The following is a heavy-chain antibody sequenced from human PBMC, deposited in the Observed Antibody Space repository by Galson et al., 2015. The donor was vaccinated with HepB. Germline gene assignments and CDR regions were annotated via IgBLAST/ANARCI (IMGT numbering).Heavy chain of an antibody. CDR3: ARDRVSEKYCSNDVCEDYYFYYGLDV. J-gene: IGHJ6*02. V-gene: IGHV3-21*01. CDR2: ISMTNTHM. CDR1: GFSFATYT. D-gene: IGHD2-8*01. Sequence: SLRLSCAASGFSFATYTMNWVRQAPGKGLQWVASISMTNTHMYYADSVRGRFSISRDNAKNSLYLQMNSLRVEDTAVYYCARDRVSEKYCSNDVCEDYYFYYGLDVWGQGTTVTVSS.